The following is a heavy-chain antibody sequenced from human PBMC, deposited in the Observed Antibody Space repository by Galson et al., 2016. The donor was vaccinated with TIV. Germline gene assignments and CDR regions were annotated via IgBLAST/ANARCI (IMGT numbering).Heavy chain of an antibody. J-gene: IGHJ6*02. V-gene: IGHV1-69*13. CDR1: GGTFKIHS. CDR3: ATVITFGEVIVYGRDSGMDV. CDR2: IIPVFGTA. Sequence: SVKVSCKASGGTFKIHSITWVRQAPGQGLEWMGGIIPVFGTANYAQSFRGRVTITADESTNTAYLQLSSLRSEDTAVYYCATVITFGEVIVYGRDSGMDVWGQGTTVTVSS. D-gene: IGHD3-16*02.